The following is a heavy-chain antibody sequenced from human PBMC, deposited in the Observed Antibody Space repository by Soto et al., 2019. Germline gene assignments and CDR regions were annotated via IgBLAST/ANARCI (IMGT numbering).Heavy chain of an antibody. D-gene: IGHD2-8*01. Sequence: QGHLVQSGAEVKKPGASVKVSCKASGYTFTRYGISWVRQAPGQGLEWMGWISAYNGDTNYAQNLQRRVTMTIDTSTTTAYMELRSLTSDDTAVYYCAKNGQPPYYYYGLDVWGQGTTVTVSS. CDR1: GYTFTRYG. J-gene: IGHJ6*02. CDR2: ISAYNGDT. CDR3: AKNGQPPYYYYGLDV. V-gene: IGHV1-18*01.